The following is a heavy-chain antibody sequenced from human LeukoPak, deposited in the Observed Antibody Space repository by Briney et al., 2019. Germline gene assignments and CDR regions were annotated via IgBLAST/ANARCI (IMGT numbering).Heavy chain of an antibody. CDR3: ARVAAVVVAALDAFDI. Sequence: GESLRLSCAASGFTFSSYWMSWVRQAPGKGLEWVANIKQDGSEKYYVDSVKGRFTISRDNAKNSLYLQMNSLRAEDTAVYYCARVAAVVVAALDAFDIWGQGTMVTVSS. CDR1: GFTFSSYW. D-gene: IGHD2-15*01. J-gene: IGHJ3*02. V-gene: IGHV3-7*01. CDR2: IKQDGSEK.